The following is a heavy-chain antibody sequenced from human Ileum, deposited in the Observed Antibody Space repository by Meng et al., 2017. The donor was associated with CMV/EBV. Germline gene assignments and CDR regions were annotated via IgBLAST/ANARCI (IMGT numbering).Heavy chain of an antibody. J-gene: IGHJ2*01. CDR3: AFRTTQVLFDV. CDR1: GFSFSHFY. Sequence: EVCLLESGGGLGRPVGSLRFSCAASGFSFSHFYMNWVRQARGKVLEWVSSISGGGTSISYADSVKGRLTISRDNAKNSLYLQMTSLRAEDTAVYYCAFRTTQVLFDVWGRGTLVTVSS. CDR2: ISGGGTSI. D-gene: IGHD1-1*01. V-gene: IGHV3-21*01.